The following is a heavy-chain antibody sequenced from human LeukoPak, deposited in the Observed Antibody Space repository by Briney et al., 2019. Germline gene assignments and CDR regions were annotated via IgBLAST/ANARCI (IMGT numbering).Heavy chain of an antibody. Sequence: GAPGRVSCKASGYRVNSQGMNWVREAPGQGLEWMGWINTDSGNPTYAQGFTGRFVFSFDSTVSPASQQISNLMPEDTANYCCAREIFNFDIWGKGTMVIVSS. V-gene: IGHV7-4-1*02. J-gene: IGHJ3*02. CDR3: AREIFNFDI. CDR2: INTDSGNP. CDR1: GYRVNSQG.